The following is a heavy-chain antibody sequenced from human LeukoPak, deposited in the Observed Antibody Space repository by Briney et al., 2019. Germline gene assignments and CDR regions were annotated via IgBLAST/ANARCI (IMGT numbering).Heavy chain of an antibody. CDR1: GYTLTEVS. CDR3: ATEVVGYGDVHYFDS. CDR2: FDPADGEP. J-gene: IGHJ4*02. D-gene: IGHD4-17*01. Sequence: ASVKVSCKISGYTLTEVSMHWVRQAPGKGLEWMGGFDPADGEPIYAQKFQGRVTMSEDTSTDTAYMDLSSLRSGDTAVYYCATEVVGYGDVHYFDSWGQGTLVTVSS. V-gene: IGHV1-24*01.